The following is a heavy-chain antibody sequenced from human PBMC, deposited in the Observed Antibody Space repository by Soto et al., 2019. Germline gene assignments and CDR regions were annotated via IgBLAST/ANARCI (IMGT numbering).Heavy chain of an antibody. D-gene: IGHD2-15*01. CDR2: INQDGSEK. J-gene: IGHJ4*02. V-gene: IGHV3-7*04. CDR1: GFTFSSYW. CDR3: ARDAYCSGGSCYVY. Sequence: PGGSLRLSCAGSGFTFSSYWMSWVRQAPGKGLEWVANINQDGSEKNYMDSVKGRFTISRDNAENSLYLQMNSLRAEDTSVYYCARDAYCSGGSCYVYWGQGTLVTVSS.